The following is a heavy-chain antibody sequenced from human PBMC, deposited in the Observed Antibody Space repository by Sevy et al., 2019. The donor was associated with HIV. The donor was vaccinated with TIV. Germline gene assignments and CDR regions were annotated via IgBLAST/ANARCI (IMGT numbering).Heavy chain of an antibody. J-gene: IGHJ4*02. CDR2: ISRSVTTR. Sequence: GGSLRLSCAASGFTFSNYSLNWVRQAPGKGLEWVSSISRSVTTRHYADSVRGRFTISRDDATNSLYLQMSGLRDKDTAVYDCARDDTASYLPVSWGQGTLVTVSS. D-gene: IGHD3-10*01. CDR1: GFTFSNYS. V-gene: IGHV3-48*02. CDR3: ARDDTASYLPVS.